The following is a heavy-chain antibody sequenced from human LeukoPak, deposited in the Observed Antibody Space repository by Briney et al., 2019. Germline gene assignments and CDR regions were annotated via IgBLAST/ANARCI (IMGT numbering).Heavy chain of an antibody. Sequence: GGSLRLSCAASGFTFSSSWMKWVRQAPGKGLESVAVIKEDGSGKYYVDSVKGRFAISRDNAKNSLYLQMNNVRAEDTAVYFCAANTQSGYWGQGALVTVSS. CDR3: AANTQSGY. D-gene: IGHD3-16*01. J-gene: IGHJ4*02. CDR2: IKEDGSGK. V-gene: IGHV3-7*05. CDR1: GFTFSSSW.